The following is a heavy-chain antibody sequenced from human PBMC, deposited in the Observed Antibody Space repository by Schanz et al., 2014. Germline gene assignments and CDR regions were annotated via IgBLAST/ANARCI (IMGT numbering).Heavy chain of an antibody. Sequence: EVQLVESGGGLVQPGGSLRLSCSASGFTFSIYAMHWVRQAPGKGLVWVSRINGDGSNTDYADSVKGRFTISRDNSKNTLYLQMNSLRPEDTAVYYCARIGGSVFDYWAQGTLVTVSS. CDR1: GFTFSIYA. CDR2: INGDGSNT. D-gene: IGHD3-10*01. J-gene: IGHJ4*02. V-gene: IGHV3-74*02. CDR3: ARIGGSVFDY.